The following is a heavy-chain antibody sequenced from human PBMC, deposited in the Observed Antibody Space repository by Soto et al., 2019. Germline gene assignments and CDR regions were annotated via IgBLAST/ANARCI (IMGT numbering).Heavy chain of an antibody. Sequence: GGSLGLSCAASGFTFSDYYMSWIRQVPGKGMEWVAYISGSSDSIPYADSVKGRFTIYRDNAKNSLYLQMNSLRAEDTAVYYCASVGVVTPAGTSDYCGQRSLVTVSS. V-gene: IGHV3-11*06. D-gene: IGHD1-1*01. CDR3: ASVGVVTPAGTSDY. CDR1: GFTFSDYY. J-gene: IGHJ4*02. CDR2: ISGSSDSI.